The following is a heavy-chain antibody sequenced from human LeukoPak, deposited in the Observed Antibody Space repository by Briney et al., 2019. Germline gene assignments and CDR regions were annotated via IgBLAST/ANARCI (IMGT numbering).Heavy chain of an antibody. D-gene: IGHD5/OR15-5a*01. V-gene: IGHV4-4*08. J-gene: IGHJ5*02. Sequence: SETLSLTCTVSDGSISDYYWSWIRQPPGKGLEWIGRIYTTGSTNYNPSLKSRLTISVDTSKNQFSLKLRSVTAADTAVYYCARGSVLGWFDPWGQGTLVTVSS. CDR2: IYTTGST. CDR3: ARGSVLGWFDP. CDR1: DGSISDYY.